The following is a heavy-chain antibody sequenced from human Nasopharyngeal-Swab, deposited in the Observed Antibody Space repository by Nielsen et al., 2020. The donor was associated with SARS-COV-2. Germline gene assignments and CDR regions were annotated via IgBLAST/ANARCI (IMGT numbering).Heavy chain of an antibody. CDR1: GFTFDDYA. J-gene: IGHJ4*02. CDR2: ISWNSGSI. D-gene: IGHD3-10*01. V-gene: IGHV3-9*01. Sequence: SLKISWAASGFTFDDYAMHWVRQAPGKGLEWVSGISWNSGSIGYADSVKGRFTISRDNAKNSLYLQMNSLRAEDTALYYCATLWFGELSGGDYWGQGTLVTVSS. CDR3: ATLWFGELSGGDY.